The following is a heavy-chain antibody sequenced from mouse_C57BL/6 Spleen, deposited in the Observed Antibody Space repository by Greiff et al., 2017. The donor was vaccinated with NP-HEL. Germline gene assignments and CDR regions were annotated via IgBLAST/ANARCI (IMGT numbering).Heavy chain of an antibody. V-gene: IGHV5-6*02. CDR2: ISSGGSYT. Sequence: DVKLVESGGDLVKPGGSLKLSCAASGFTFSSYGMSWVRQTPDKRLEWVATISSGGSYTYYPDSVKGRFTISRDNAKNTRYLQMSSLKSEDTAMYYCARHADSYAMDYWGQGTSVTVSS. D-gene: IGHD2-4*01. CDR3: ARHADSYAMDY. CDR1: GFTFSSYG. J-gene: IGHJ4*01.